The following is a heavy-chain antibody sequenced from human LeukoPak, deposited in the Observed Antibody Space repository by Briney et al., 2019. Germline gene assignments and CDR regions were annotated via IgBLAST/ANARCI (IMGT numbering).Heavy chain of an antibody. D-gene: IGHD1-26*01. CDR2: IIPIFGTA. CDR1: GGTFRSYA. V-gene: IGHV1-69*05. J-gene: IGHJ4*02. Sequence: SVKVSCKASGGTFRSYAISWVRQAPGQGLEWMGGIIPIFGTANYAQKFQGRVTITTDESTSTAYMELSSLRSEDTAVYYCARGTPKWEPPGYWGQGTLVTVSS. CDR3: ARGTPKWEPPGY.